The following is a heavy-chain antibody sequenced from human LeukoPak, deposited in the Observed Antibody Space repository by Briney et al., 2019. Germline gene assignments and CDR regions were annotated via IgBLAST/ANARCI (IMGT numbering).Heavy chain of an antibody. V-gene: IGHV3-30*02. J-gene: IGHJ4*02. CDR2: IRYDGSNK. CDR1: GFSFSTSW. D-gene: IGHD4-17*01. Sequence: LGGSQRLSCAASGFSFSTSWMHWVRQAPGKGLEWVAFIRYDGSNKYYADSVKGRFTISRDNSKNTLYLQMNSLRAEDTAVYYCAKVAPGIYGDYGGGYFDYWGQGTLVTVSS. CDR3: AKVAPGIYGDYGGGYFDY.